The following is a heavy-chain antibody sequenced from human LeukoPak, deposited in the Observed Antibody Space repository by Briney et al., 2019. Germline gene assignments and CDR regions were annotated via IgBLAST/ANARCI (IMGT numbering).Heavy chain of an antibody. Sequence: ASVEVSCKASGGTFSSYAISWVRQAPGQGLEWMGGIIPIFGTANYAQKFQGRVTITADESTSTAYMELSSLRSEDTAVYYCASRREYSSLDGAFDIWGQGTMVTVSS. CDR3: ASRREYSSLDGAFDI. CDR1: GGTFSSYA. V-gene: IGHV1-69*13. D-gene: IGHD6-6*01. CDR2: IIPIFGTA. J-gene: IGHJ3*02.